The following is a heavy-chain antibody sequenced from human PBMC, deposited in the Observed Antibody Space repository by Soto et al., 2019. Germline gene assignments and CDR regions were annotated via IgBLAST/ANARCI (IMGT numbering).Heavy chain of an antibody. D-gene: IGHD2-2*01. CDR1: GFTFSSYW. CDR2: IKQDGSEK. Sequence: EVQLVESGGGLVQPGGSLRLSCAASGFTFSSYWMTWVRQAPGKGLEWVANIKQDGSEKYYVDSVRGRFTVSRDNAKNSLFLEMNGVRAEDTAVYYCARRLRGCSSSSCYGIDYWGQGILVTVSS. J-gene: IGHJ4*02. V-gene: IGHV3-7*01. CDR3: ARRLRGCSSSSCYGIDY.